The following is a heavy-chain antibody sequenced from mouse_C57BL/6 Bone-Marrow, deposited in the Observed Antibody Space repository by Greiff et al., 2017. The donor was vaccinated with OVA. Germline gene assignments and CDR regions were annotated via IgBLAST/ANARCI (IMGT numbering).Heavy chain of an antibody. CDR1: GYAFSSSW. CDR2: IYPGDGDT. Sequence: VKLVESGPELVKPGASVKISCKASGYAFSSSWMNWVKQRPGKGLEWIGRIYPGDGDTNYNGKFKGKATLTADKSSSTAYMQLSSLTSEDSAVYFCARGDYYYGSAWFAYWGQGTLVTVSA. J-gene: IGHJ3*01. V-gene: IGHV1-82*01. CDR3: ARGDYYYGSAWFAY. D-gene: IGHD1-1*01.